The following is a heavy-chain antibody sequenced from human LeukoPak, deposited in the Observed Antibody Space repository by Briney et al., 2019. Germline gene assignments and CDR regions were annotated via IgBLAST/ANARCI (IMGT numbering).Heavy chain of an antibody. V-gene: IGHV3-23*01. Sequence: GGSLRLSCAASGFTFTTYVMSWVRQAPGKGLEWVSGVSGGGDNTFYADSVKGRFTISRDNSKSTVYLQMNSLRAEDTAVYYCARDSRISYWGQGTLVTVSS. CDR2: VSGGGDNT. CDR3: ARDSRISY. CDR1: GFTFTTYV. J-gene: IGHJ4*02.